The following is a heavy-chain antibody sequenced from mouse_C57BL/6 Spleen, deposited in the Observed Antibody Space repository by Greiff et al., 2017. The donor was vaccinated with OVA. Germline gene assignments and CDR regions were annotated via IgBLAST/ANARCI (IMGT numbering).Heavy chain of an antibody. D-gene: IGHD2-5*01. Sequence: QVQLQQPGAELVKPGASVKLSCKASGYTFTSYWMHWVKQRPGQGLEWIGMIHPNSGSTNYNEKFKSKATLTVDKSSSTAYMQLSSLTSEDSAVYYCARKSYSNYEGFAYWGQGTLVTVSA. V-gene: IGHV1-64*01. CDR3: ARKSYSNYEGFAY. CDR1: GYTFTSYW. CDR2: IHPNSGST. J-gene: IGHJ3*01.